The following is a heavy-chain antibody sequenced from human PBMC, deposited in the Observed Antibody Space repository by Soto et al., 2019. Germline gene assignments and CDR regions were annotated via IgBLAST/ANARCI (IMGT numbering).Heavy chain of an antibody. D-gene: IGHD3-10*01. Sequence: GGSLRLSCAASGFTFSSYAMSWVRQAPGKGLEWVSSISGSGCSTYYADSVKGRFTISRDNSKNALYLQMNSLRAEDTAVYYCAKDDGWFGELFLSPNDAFDIWGQGTMVTVSS. J-gene: IGHJ3*02. CDR2: ISGSGCST. CDR3: AKDDGWFGELFLSPNDAFDI. V-gene: IGHV3-23*01. CDR1: GFTFSSYA.